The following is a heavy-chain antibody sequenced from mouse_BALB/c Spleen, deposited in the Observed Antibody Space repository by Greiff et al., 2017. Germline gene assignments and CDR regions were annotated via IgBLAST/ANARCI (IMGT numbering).Heavy chain of an antibody. CDR1: GYSITSGYY. V-gene: IGHV3-6*02. Sequence: EVKLVESGPGLVKPSQSLSLTCSVTGYSITSGYYWNWIRQFPGNKLEWMGYISYDGSNNYNPSLKNRISITRDTSKNQFFLKLNSVTTEDTATYYCARLRGVDYWGQGTTLTVSS. J-gene: IGHJ2*01. CDR2: ISYDGSN. CDR3: ARLRGVDY.